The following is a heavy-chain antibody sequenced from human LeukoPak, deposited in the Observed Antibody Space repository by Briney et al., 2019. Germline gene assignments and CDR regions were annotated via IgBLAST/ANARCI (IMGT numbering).Heavy chain of an antibody. D-gene: IGHD6-13*01. CDR2: INPNSGGT. J-gene: IGHJ5*02. CDR1: GYTFTGYY. V-gene: IGHV1-2*02. CDR3: ARPIVAAGISWFDP. Sequence: ASVKVSCKASGYTFTGYYMHWVRQAPGQGLEWMGWINPNSGGTNYAQKFQGRVTMTRDTSISTAYMELSRLRSDDTAVYYCARPIVAAGISWFDPWGQGTLVTVSS.